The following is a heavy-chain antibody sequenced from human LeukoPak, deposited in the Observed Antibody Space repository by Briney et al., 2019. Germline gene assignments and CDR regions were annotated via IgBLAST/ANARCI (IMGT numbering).Heavy chain of an antibody. J-gene: IGHJ4*02. CDR1: GFTFSSYS. V-gene: IGHV3-48*01. CDR3: ARDPSFFDDYSNYFFDY. Sequence: GGSLRLSCEASGFTFSSYSMNWVRQAPGKGLEWVSYISSGSGTIYYADSVKGRFTISRDNAKNSLYLQMNSLRAEDTAVYYCARDPSFFDDYSNYFFDYWGQGTLVTVSS. CDR2: ISSGSGTI. D-gene: IGHD4-11*01.